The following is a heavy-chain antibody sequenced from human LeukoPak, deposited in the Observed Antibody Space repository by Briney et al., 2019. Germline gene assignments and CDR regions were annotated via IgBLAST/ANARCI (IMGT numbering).Heavy chain of an antibody. CDR2: ISYRSSPI. D-gene: IGHD6-13*01. J-gene: IGHJ4*02. CDR3: ARAYPPLRTAAAGDQ. CDR1: GFTFSDCD. Sequence: PGGSLRLSCTASGFTFSDCDMSWVRQAPGKGLEWVSSISYRSSPIYYADSVKGRFTISRDNAENSLYLQMDSLRAGDTAVYYCARAYPPLRTAAAGDQWGQGTLVTVSS. V-gene: IGHV3-21*01.